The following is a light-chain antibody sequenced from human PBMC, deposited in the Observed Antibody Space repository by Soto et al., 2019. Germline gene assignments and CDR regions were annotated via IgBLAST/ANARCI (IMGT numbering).Light chain of an antibody. CDR1: RNDVGGFSY. J-gene: IGLJ1*01. CDR3: TSCADYNSEV. V-gene: IGLV2-8*01. Sequence: QSVLTQPPSASGSLGQSVTISCTGTRNDVGGFSYVSWYQQHPGKAPKLLIYEVTKRPSGVPDRFSGSKSGNTASLTVSGLQAEDEADYYCTSCADYNSEVFGTGTKVTVL. CDR2: EVT.